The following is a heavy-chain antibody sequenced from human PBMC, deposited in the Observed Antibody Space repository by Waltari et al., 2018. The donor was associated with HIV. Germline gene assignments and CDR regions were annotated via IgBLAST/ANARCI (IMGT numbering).Heavy chain of an antibody. J-gene: IGHJ1*01. CDR1: GYTFSSFD. CDR3: ARGDSSGYYGLEYQYFQF. D-gene: IGHD3-22*01. Sequence: QVQLVQSGAEVKKPGASVKVSCKASGYTFSSFDINWVRQATGPGPEWMGWMNPNSGNTDYAQRFQGRVTMTRNTSTSTAYMELTSLRYEDTAVYYCARGDSSGYYGLEYQYFQFWGQGTLVTVSA. CDR2: MNPNSGNT. V-gene: IGHV1-8*01.